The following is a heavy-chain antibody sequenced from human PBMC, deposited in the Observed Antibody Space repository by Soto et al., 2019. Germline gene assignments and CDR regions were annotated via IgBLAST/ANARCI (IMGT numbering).Heavy chain of an antibody. CDR1: GFTFSNYW. J-gene: IGHJ4*02. Sequence: HPGGSLRLSCAASGFTFSNYWMHWVRQAPGKGLLWVSRINSDGSTTNYADSVKGRFTISRDNAKNTLYLQMNSLRAEDTAVYYCARHSATPTDSWGQGTLVTVSS. CDR3: ARHSATPTDS. CDR2: INSDGSTT. V-gene: IGHV3-74*01.